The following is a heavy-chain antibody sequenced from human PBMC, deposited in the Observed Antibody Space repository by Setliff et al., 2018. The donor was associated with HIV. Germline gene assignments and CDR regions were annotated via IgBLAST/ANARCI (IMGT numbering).Heavy chain of an antibody. J-gene: IGHJ4*02. V-gene: IGHV3-13*01. CDR3: AKEFEDLSGAY. Sequence: GGSLRLSCEASGFTFSDYDFHWVRQAAGKGLEWVSAIGTGGDTYYVDSVKGRFTISRDNYKNTLYLQMNSLRPEDTAVYYCAKEFEDLSGAYWGQGTLVTVSS. CDR2: IGTGGDT. D-gene: IGHD3-10*01. CDR1: GFTFSDYD.